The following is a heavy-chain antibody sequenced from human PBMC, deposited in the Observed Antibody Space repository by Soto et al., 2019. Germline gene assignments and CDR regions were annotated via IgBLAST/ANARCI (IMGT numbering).Heavy chain of an antibody. V-gene: IGHV4-39*01. D-gene: IGHD3-10*01. CDR3: ASIPPFTMVRGVTDTFDY. CDR2: IYYSGST. Sequence: ETLSLTCTVSGGSISSSSYYWGWIRQPPGKGLEWIGSIYYSGSTYYNPSLKSRVTISVDTSKNQFSLKLSSVTAADTAVYYCASIPPFTMVRGVTDTFDYWGQGTLVTVSS. J-gene: IGHJ4*02. CDR1: GGSISSSSYY.